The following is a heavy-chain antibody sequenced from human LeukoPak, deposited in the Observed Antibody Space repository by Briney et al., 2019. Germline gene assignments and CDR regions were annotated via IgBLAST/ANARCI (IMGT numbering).Heavy chain of an antibody. CDR3: ARSEDSGSYFSFDY. Sequence: PSETLSLTCSVGGDYINNGGHYWSWIRQPPGEALEYIGYISHRGSTYYNPSLKSRLTISVDGSRNQFSLKLRSVTAADTAVYYCARSEDSGSYFSFDYWGQGTLVTVSS. CDR1: GDYINNGGHY. CDR2: ISHRGST. V-gene: IGHV4-30-2*01. D-gene: IGHD1-26*01. J-gene: IGHJ4*02.